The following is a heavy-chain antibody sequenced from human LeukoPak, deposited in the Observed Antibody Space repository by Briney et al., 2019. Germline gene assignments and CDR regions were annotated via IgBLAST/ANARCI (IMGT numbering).Heavy chain of an antibody. V-gene: IGHV4-34*01. CDR1: GGSFSGHY. Sequence: PSETLSLTCAVYGGSFSGHYWSWIRQPPGKGLEWIGEINHSGSTNYNPSLKSRVTISVDTSKNQFSLKLSSVTAADTAVYYCASFGGNPSRRWDYWGQGTLVTVSS. J-gene: IGHJ4*02. CDR3: ASFGGNPSRRWDY. CDR2: INHSGST. D-gene: IGHD4-23*01.